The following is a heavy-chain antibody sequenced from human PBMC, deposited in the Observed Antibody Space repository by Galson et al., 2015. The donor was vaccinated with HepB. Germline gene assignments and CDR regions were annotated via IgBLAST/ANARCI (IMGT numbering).Heavy chain of an antibody. CDR1: EFSLNSVGVC. Sequence: PALVKPTPTLTLTCTVSEFSLNSVGVCISWIRQPPGKALGWLARIGWDDYTDYRTSLQTRLTISKDTSKNQVVLRVTNMDPVDTATYFCARTSSGPLGAMDVWGQGTTVTVSS. CDR3: ARTSSGPLGAMDV. CDR2: IGWDDYT. V-gene: IGHV2-70*11. D-gene: IGHD4/OR15-4a*01. J-gene: IGHJ6*02.